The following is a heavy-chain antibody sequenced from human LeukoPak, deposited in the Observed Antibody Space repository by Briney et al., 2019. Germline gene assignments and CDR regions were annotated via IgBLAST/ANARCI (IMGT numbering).Heavy chain of an antibody. J-gene: IGHJ4*02. Sequence: GESLKISCKGSGYSFTSYWIAWVRQMPGKGLERMGIIYPGDSDTRYSPSFQGQVTISADKSISTAYLQWSSLKASDSAMYYCARQATVTTPLDYWGQGTLVTVSS. D-gene: IGHD4-17*01. CDR1: GYSFTSYW. CDR2: IYPGDSDT. CDR3: ARQATVTTPLDY. V-gene: IGHV5-51*01.